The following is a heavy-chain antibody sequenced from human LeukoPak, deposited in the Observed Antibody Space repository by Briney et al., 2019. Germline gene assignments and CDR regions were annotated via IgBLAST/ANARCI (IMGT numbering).Heavy chain of an antibody. CDR3: ARGGMTTVTTRYFQH. J-gene: IGHJ1*01. Sequence: GASVKVSCTASGYTFTSYGISWVRQAAGQGLEWMGWISAYNGNTNYAQKLQGRVTMTTDTSTSTAYMELRSLRSDDTAVYYCARGGMTTVTTRYFQHWGQGTLVTVSS. V-gene: IGHV1-18*01. D-gene: IGHD4-17*01. CDR1: GYTFTSYG. CDR2: ISAYNGNT.